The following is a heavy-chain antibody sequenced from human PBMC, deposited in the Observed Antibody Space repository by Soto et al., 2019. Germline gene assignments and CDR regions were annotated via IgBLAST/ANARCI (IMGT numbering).Heavy chain of an antibody. V-gene: IGHV3-30*18. Sequence: GGSLRLSCAASGFTFSDYGMHWVRQVPGKGLEWLALISYDGSNKYYTDSMRGRFTISRDNSKNTLYLQMNSLRGEDTAVYYCAKDSRDGYYSRAHYYGMDVWGQGTTVTVSS. D-gene: IGHD3-3*01. CDR3: AKDSRDGYYSRAHYYGMDV. J-gene: IGHJ6*02. CDR2: ISYDGSNK. CDR1: GFTFSDYG.